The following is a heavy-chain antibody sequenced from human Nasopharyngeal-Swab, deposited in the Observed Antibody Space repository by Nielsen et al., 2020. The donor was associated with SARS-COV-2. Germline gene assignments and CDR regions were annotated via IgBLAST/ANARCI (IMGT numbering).Heavy chain of an antibody. Sequence: GSLRLSCAASGFTVSSNYMSWVRQAPGKGLEWVSAISGSGGSTYYADSVKGRFTISRDNSKNTLYLQMNSLRAEDTAVYYCAKDLAAQNYYYYGMDVWGQGTTVTVSS. J-gene: IGHJ6*02. CDR1: GFTVSSNY. V-gene: IGHV3-23*01. D-gene: IGHD6-6*01. CDR2: ISGSGGST. CDR3: AKDLAAQNYYYYGMDV.